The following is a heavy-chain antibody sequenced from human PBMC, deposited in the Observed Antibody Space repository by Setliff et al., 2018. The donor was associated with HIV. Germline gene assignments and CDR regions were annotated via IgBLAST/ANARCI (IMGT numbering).Heavy chain of an antibody. D-gene: IGHD3-22*01. Sequence: PSETLSLTCTVSDDPINSFYWSWIRQPPGKGLEWIGYIYTSGSTNYNPSLEGRVTISVDTSKNQLSLKLSSVTAADTAVYYCARTPEDYDQYFFDRWGQGTLVTVSS. V-gene: IGHV4-4*09. CDR1: DDPINSFY. CDR3: ARTPEDYDQYFFDR. J-gene: IGHJ4*02. CDR2: IYTSGST.